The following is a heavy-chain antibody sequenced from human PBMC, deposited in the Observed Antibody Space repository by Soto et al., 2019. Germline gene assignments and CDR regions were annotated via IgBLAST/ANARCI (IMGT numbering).Heavy chain of an antibody. CDR2: IYHSGST. J-gene: IGHJ5*02. CDR1: GSSNSGSNR. CDR3: ARDGWYYGSGSYYNEVNWFDP. V-gene: IGHV4-4*02. D-gene: IGHD3-10*01. Sequence: SGTQSHSFVVAGSSNSGSNRWSKVRQPPGKGLEWIGEIYHSGSTNYNPSLKSRVIISVDKSKNQFSLKLSSVTDADTAVYYCARDGWYYGSGSYYNEVNWFDPWGQGTLVTVSS.